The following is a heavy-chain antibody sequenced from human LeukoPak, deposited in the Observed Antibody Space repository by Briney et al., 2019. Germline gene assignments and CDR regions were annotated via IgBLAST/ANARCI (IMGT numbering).Heavy chain of an antibody. V-gene: IGHV3-48*01. CDR3: AKDIAAAGTGFDY. D-gene: IGHD6-13*01. CDR2: ISSSGSTI. Sequence: PGGSLILSCAASGFTFSGYDMNWVRQAPGKGLEWVSYISSSGSTIYYADSVKGRFTISRDNSKNTLYLQMNSLRAEDTAVYYCAKDIAAAGTGFDYWGQGTLVTVSS. J-gene: IGHJ4*02. CDR1: GFTFSGYD.